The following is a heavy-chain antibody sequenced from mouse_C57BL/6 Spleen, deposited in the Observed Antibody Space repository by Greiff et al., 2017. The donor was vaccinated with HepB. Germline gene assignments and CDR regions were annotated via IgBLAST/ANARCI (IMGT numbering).Heavy chain of an antibody. V-gene: IGHV5-4*01. CDR1: GFTFSSYA. Sequence: DVQLQESGGGLVKPGGSLKLSCAASGFTFSSYAMSWVRQTPEKRLEWVATISDGGSYTYYPDNVKGRFTISRDNAKNNLYLQMSHLKSEDTAMYYCAREGDYDGYFDVWGTGTTVTVSS. CDR3: AREGDYDGYFDV. D-gene: IGHD2-4*01. J-gene: IGHJ1*03. CDR2: ISDGGSYT.